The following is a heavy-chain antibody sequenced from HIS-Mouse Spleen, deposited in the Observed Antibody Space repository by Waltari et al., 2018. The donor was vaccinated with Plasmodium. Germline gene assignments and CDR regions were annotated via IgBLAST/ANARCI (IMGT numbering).Heavy chain of an antibody. V-gene: IGHV3-53*01. J-gene: IGHJ3*02. CDR1: GFPGSRNY. Sequence: EVQLVESGGGLIQPGGSLRLSCAASGFPGSRNYMRWFGQAPGKGREWVSVIYSGGSTYYADSVKGRFTISRDNSKNTLYLQMNSLRAEDTAVYYCARGMKSSSSAFDIWGQGTMVTVSS. CDR3: ARGMKSSSSAFDI. D-gene: IGHD6-6*01. CDR2: IYSGGST.